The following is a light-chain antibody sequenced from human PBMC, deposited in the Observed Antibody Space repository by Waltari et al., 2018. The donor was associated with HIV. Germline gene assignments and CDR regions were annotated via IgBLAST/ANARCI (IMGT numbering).Light chain of an antibody. CDR3: NSRDSSGHWF. CDR1: SVRSYY. V-gene: IGLV3-19*01. Sequence: SSELAQDPAVSVALGQTVRNTCQGDSVRSYYASWYQQKPGQAPVLVVHGENNRPSGIPARFSGSRSGNTASLTIAGAQTEDEADYYCNSRDSSGHWFFGGGTKVTVL. CDR2: GEN. J-gene: IGLJ3*02.